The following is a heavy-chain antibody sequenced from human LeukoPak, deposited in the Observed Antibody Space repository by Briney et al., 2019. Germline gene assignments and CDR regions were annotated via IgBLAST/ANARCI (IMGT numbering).Heavy chain of an antibody. CDR1: GYTLTELS. D-gene: IGHD2-2*01. Sequence: ASVKVSCKVSGYTLTELSMHWVRQAPGKGLEWMGGFDPEDGETIYAQKFQGRVTMTRDMSTRTDYMELSSLRYEDTAVYYCARDVSSTSSWWFDPWGQGTLVIVSS. CDR3: ARDVSSTSSWWFDP. CDR2: FDPEDGET. J-gene: IGHJ5*02. V-gene: IGHV1-24*01.